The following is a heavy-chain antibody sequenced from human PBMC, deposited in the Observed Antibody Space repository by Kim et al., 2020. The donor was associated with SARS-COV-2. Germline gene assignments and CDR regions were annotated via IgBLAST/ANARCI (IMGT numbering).Heavy chain of an antibody. Sequence: GGSLRLSCAASGLTFSRFWMTWVRQVPGKGLEGVANIKQDGLEKYYADAVKGRFIISRDNAKNSLYLQMSSLRAEDTAIYYCATITAAGYSTPDYWGQGT. CDR3: ATITAAGYSTPDY. CDR1: GLTFSRFW. V-gene: IGHV3-7*03. J-gene: IGHJ4*02. D-gene: IGHD6-13*01. CDR2: IKQDGLEK.